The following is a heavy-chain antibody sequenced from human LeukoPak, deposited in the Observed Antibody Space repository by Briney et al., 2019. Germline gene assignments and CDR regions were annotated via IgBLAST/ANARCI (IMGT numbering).Heavy chain of an antibody. Sequence: GGSLRLSCAASGFTFSSYAMSWVRQAPGKGLEWVSTISATGGSTYYADSLKGRFTVSRDNSKNTLYLQMNSLRAEDTAAHYCAKVSTDSRGYYQKWGQGTLVTVSS. V-gene: IGHV3-23*01. D-gene: IGHD3-22*01. CDR1: GFTFSSYA. J-gene: IGHJ4*02. CDR3: AKVSTDSRGYYQK. CDR2: ISATGGST.